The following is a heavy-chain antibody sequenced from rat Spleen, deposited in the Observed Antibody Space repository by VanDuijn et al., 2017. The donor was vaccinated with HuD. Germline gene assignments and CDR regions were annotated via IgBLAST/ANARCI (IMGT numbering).Heavy chain of an antibody. Sequence: EVQLVESGGGLVQPGRSLKLSCAASGFTFSHYGMTWVRQAPTKGLEWVASISTGGGNTYYPDSVKGRFTISRDNARSTLYLQMNSLRSEDTATYYCTRDRILRSTGFDYWGQGVMVTVSS. CDR2: ISTGGGNT. CDR1: GFTFSHYG. D-gene: IGHD1-6*01. V-gene: IGHV5S13*01. J-gene: IGHJ2*01. CDR3: TRDRILRSTGFDY.